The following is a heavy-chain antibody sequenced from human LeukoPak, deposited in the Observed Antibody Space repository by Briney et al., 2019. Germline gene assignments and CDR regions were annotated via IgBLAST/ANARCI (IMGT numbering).Heavy chain of an antibody. J-gene: IGHJ4*02. CDR2: IKQDGSDK. Sequence: GGSLRLSCAASGFPFSSYWMSWVRQAPGKGLEWVANIKQDGSDKYYVDSVKGRFSISRDNAKNSLYLQLNSLRADDTAVYYCARLTGTTGFDYWGRGTLVTVTS. CDR1: GFPFSSYW. V-gene: IGHV3-7*01. CDR3: ARLTGTTGFDY. D-gene: IGHD1-1*01.